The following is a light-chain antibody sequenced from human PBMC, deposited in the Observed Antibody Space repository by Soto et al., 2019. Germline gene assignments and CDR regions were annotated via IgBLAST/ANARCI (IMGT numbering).Light chain of an antibody. Sequence: QSVLTQSSSASASLGSSAKLTCTLSSGHSTYIIAWHQQQPGKAPRYLMKLEGSGSYNKGSGIPDRFSGSSSGADRYLTISNLQFEDEADYYCETWDTNVVVFGGGTKVTVL. CDR2: LEGSGSY. CDR3: ETWDTNVVV. V-gene: IGLV4-60*02. J-gene: IGLJ2*01. CDR1: SGHSTYI.